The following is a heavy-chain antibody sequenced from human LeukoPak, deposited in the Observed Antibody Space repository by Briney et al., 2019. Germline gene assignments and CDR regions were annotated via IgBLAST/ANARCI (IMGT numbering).Heavy chain of an antibody. Sequence: SGGSLRFSCAASGFTFSSYWLSWVRQAPGKGLEWVANIKQDGSEKYYVDSVKGRFTISRDNAKNSLYLQMNSLRAEDTAVYYCARDFGVFCSGGSCPFDYWGQGTLVTVCS. D-gene: IGHD2-15*01. CDR1: GFTFSSYW. CDR2: IKQDGSEK. V-gene: IGHV3-7*01. CDR3: ARDFGVFCSGGSCPFDY. J-gene: IGHJ4*02.